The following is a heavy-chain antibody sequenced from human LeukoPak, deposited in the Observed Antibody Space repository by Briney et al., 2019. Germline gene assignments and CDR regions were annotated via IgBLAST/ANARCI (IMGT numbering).Heavy chain of an antibody. CDR1: GYAFTSYD. CDR3: ARDYGDRNWFDP. V-gene: IGHV1-8*01. J-gene: IGHJ5*02. CDR2: MNPNSGNT. Sequence: ASVKVSCTASGYAFTSYDINWVRQATGQGLEWMGWMNPNSGNTGYAQKFQGRVTMTRNTSISTAYMELSSLRSEDTAVYYCARDYGDRNWFDPWGQGTLVTVSS. D-gene: IGHD4-17*01.